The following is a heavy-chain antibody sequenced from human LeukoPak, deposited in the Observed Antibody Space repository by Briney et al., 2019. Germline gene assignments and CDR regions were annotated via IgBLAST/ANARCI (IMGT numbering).Heavy chain of an antibody. CDR2: ISASGGST. D-gene: IGHD5-18*01. V-gene: IGHV3-23*01. CDR1: GFTFSSSA. Sequence: GGSLRLSCAASGFTFSSSAMSWVRQVPGKGLEWVSGISASGGSTYYADSVRGRFTISRDNAKNSLYLQMNSLRAEDTAVYYCARVVTAMDRYFDLWGRGTLVTVSS. J-gene: IGHJ2*01. CDR3: ARVVTAMDRYFDL.